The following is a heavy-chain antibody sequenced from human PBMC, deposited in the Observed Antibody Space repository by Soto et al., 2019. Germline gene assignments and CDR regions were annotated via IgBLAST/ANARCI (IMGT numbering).Heavy chain of an antibody. J-gene: IGHJ6*02. CDR1: GDSVSSNSAA. Sequence: TLSLTCAISGDSVSSNSAAWNWIRQSPSRGLEWLGRTYYRSKWYNDYAVSVKSRITINPDTSKNQFSLQLNSVTPEDTAVYYCARDKFYDFWSGYYSDYYYYGMDVWGQGTTVTVSS. CDR3: ARDKFYDFWSGYYSDYYYYGMDV. D-gene: IGHD3-3*01. CDR2: TYYRSKWYN. V-gene: IGHV6-1*01.